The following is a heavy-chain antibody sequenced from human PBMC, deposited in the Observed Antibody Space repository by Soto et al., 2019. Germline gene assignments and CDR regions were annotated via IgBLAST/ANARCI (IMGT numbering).Heavy chain of an antibody. CDR1: GNTSTNYY. D-gene: IGHD2-21*02. CDR2: INPSGGHT. V-gene: IGHV1-46*01. Sequence: ASVKVSCKASGNTSTNYYIHWVRQAPGQGLEWMGTINPSGGHTTYSQNFLGRVTMTRDTSTSTLCMELTSLTSDDTAVYYCARGGHVVVVTAAFDYWGQGTLVTVSS. CDR3: ARGGHVVVVTAAFDY. J-gene: IGHJ4*02.